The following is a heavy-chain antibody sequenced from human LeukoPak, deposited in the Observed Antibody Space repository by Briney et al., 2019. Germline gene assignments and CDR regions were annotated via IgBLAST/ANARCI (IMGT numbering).Heavy chain of an antibody. CDR3: AKDRYSSSAYYFDY. CDR2: IRYDGSNK. Sequence: GGSLRLSCAASGFTFSSYGMHWVRQAPGKGLEWVAFIRYDGSNKYYADSVKGRSTISRDNAKNSLYLQMNSLRAEDTALYYCAKDRYSSSAYYFDYWGQGTLVTVSS. J-gene: IGHJ4*02. V-gene: IGHV3-30*02. D-gene: IGHD6-13*01. CDR1: GFTFSSYG.